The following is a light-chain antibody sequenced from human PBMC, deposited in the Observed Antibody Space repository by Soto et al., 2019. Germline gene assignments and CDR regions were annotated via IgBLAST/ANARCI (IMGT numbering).Light chain of an antibody. V-gene: IGKV3-20*01. J-gene: IGKJ5*01. CDR3: QQYDSSPIT. CDR1: QSVRSRY. CDR2: GVS. Sequence: SVVTQSPGTLSLSPGERATLSCRASQSVRSRYLAWYQQKLGQAPRLLIYGVSSRATGIPDRFSGSGSGTDFTLTISRLEPEDFAVYYCQQYDSSPITFGQGTRLEIK.